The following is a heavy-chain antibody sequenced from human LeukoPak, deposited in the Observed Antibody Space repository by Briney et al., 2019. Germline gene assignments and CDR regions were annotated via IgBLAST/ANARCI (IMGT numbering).Heavy chain of an antibody. Sequence: SETLSLTCTVSGGSISSYYWSWIRQLPGKGLEWIGYIYYSGSTNYNPSLKSRVTISVDTSKNQFSLKLSSVTAADTAVYYCAREVPSRPYYMDVWGKGTTVTVSS. CDR1: GGSISSYY. J-gene: IGHJ6*03. CDR3: AREVPSRPYYMDV. CDR2: IYYSGST. D-gene: IGHD2-2*01. V-gene: IGHV4-59*01.